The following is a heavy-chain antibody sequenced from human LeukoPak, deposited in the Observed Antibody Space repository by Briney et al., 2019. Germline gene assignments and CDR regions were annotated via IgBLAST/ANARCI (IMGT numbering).Heavy chain of an antibody. CDR2: ISYDGSNK. CDR3: ASDYYDSSGYYSLGY. D-gene: IGHD3-22*01. V-gene: IGHV3-30-3*01. J-gene: IGHJ4*02. CDR1: GFTFSSYA. Sequence: GGSLRLSCAASGFTFSSYAMHWVRQAPGKGLEWVAVISYDGSNKYYADSVKGRFTISRDNSKNTLYLQMNSLRAEDTAVYYCASDYYDSSGYYSLGYWGQGTLVTVSS.